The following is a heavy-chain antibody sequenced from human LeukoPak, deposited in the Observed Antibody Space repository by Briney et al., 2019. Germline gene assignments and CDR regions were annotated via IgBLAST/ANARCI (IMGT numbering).Heavy chain of an antibody. D-gene: IGHD3-10*01. CDR2: IYTSGST. Sequence: SETLSLTCAVYGGSFSGYYWSWIRQPAGKGLEWIGRIYTSGSTNYNPSLKSRVTMSVDTSKNQFSLKLSSVTAADTAVYYCARTLNEITMVRGVSSVYYYYMDVWGKGTTVTISS. J-gene: IGHJ6*03. V-gene: IGHV4-59*10. CDR3: ARTLNEITMVRGVSSVYYYYMDV. CDR1: GGSFSGYY.